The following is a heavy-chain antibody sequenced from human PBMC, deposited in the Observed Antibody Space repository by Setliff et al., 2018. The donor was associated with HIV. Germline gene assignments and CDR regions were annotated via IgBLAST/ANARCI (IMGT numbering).Heavy chain of an antibody. CDR2: IFPDDEK. CDR3: ARYNFRRGYWDYFDY. V-gene: IGHV2-26*01. CDR1: GFSLSNTRMG. Sequence: SGPTLVNTTETLTLTCTVSGFSLSNTRMGVSWIRQPPGKALEWLAHIFPDDEKSYSASLKSRVTISEDTSKSQVVRTMTNMDPLDTATYFWARYNFRRGYWDYFDYWGQGTQVTVS. J-gene: IGHJ4*02. D-gene: IGHD3-3*01.